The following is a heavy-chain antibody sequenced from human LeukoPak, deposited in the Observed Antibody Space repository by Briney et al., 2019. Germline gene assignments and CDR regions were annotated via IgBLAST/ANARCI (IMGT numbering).Heavy chain of an antibody. Sequence: GGTLRLSSAASGFTFSSYAVRWVRQAPGKELEWVSAISGSGGSTYYADSVKGRFTISRDNSKNTLYLQMHSLRAEDKAVSYYATGYIGNDKWGQGTLVTVSS. CDR2: ISGSGGST. CDR3: ATGYIGNDK. V-gene: IGHV3-23*01. J-gene: IGHJ4*02. D-gene: IGHD1-1*01. CDR1: GFTFSSYA.